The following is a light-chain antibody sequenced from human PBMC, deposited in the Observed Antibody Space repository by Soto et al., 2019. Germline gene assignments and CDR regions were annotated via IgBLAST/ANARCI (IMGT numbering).Light chain of an antibody. CDR1: SSNIGTNS. V-gene: IGLV1-44*01. CDR3: AAWDDNLNGVL. Sequence: QSVLTQPPSASGTPGQSVTISCAGSSSNIGTNSVNWYQQLPGAAPKVLIYNFNHRPSGVPDRFSGSKSGASASLAISGLQSEDEADYYCAAWDDNLNGVLFGGGTQLTVL. J-gene: IGLJ7*01. CDR2: NFN.